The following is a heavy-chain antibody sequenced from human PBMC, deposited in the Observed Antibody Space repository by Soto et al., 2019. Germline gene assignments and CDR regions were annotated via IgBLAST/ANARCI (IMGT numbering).Heavy chain of an antibody. D-gene: IGHD6-13*01. CDR3: ARELRVAAAGTTDAFDI. V-gene: IGHV3-48*03. CDR1: GFTFSSYE. Sequence: HPGGSLRLSCAAPGFTFSSYEMNWVRQAPGKGLEWVSYISSSGSTIYYADSVKGRFTISRDNAKNSLYLQMNSLRAEDTAVYYCARELRVAAAGTTDAFDIWGQGTMVTVSS. CDR2: ISSSGSTI. J-gene: IGHJ3*02.